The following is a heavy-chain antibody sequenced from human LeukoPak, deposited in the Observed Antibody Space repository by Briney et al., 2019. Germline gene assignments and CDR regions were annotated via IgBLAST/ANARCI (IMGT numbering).Heavy chain of an antibody. V-gene: IGHV4-34*01. CDR1: GGSMSSYY. J-gene: IGHJ4*02. D-gene: IGHD1-26*01. CDR2: INHSGST. CDR3: ARHRGPGGSYSEDLFDY. Sequence: SETLSLTCTVSGGSMSSYYWSWIRQPPGKGLEWIGEINHSGSTNYNPSLKSRVTISVDTSKNQFSLKLSSVTAADTAVYYCARHRGPGGSYSEDLFDYWGQGTLVTVSS.